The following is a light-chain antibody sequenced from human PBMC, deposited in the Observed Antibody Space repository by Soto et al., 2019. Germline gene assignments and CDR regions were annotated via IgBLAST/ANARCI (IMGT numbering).Light chain of an antibody. CDR3: QSYDNRLSGVV. V-gene: IGLV1-40*01. J-gene: IGLJ2*01. CDR1: SSNIGAGFD. CDR2: DND. Sequence: QSVLTQPPSVSGAPGQRIIISCTGSSSNIGAGFDVHWYQHLPGTAPKLLVYDNDNRPSGLPARFADSRSGTSASLAITSLHADDEADYYGQSYDNRLSGVVFGGGTKVTVL.